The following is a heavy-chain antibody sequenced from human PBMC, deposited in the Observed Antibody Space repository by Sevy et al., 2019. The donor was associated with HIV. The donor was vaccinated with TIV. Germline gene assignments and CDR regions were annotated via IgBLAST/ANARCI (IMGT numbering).Heavy chain of an antibody. Sequence: GGSLRLSCAASGLTVSSNFMSWVRQAPGKGLEWVSVIYIGGSTYYADSVKGRLTISRDNSKNTLYLQMNSLRAEDTAVYFCARGKHISDYYGSFDYWGQGTLVTVSS. V-gene: IGHV3-53*01. CDR2: IYIGGST. CDR3: ARGKHISDYYGSFDY. J-gene: IGHJ4*02. D-gene: IGHD3-3*01. CDR1: GLTVSSNF.